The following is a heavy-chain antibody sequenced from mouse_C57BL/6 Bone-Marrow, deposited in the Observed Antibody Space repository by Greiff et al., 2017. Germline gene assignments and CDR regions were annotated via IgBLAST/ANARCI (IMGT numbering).Heavy chain of an antibody. CDR3: ARQRLRKRGYAMDY. V-gene: IGHV1-81*01. CDR2: IYPRSGNT. CDR1: GYTFTSYG. D-gene: IGHD1-1*01. Sequence: SGAELARPGASVKLSCKASGYTFTSYGISWVKQRTGQGLEWIGEIYPRSGNTYYNEKFKGKATLTADKSSSTAYMELRSLTSEDSAVYFCARQRLRKRGYAMDYWGQGTSVTVSS. J-gene: IGHJ4*01.